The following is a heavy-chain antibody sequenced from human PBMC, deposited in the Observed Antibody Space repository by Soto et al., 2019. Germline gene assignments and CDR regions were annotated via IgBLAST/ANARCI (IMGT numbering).Heavy chain of an antibody. V-gene: IGHV1-69*13. J-gene: IGHJ4*02. D-gene: IGHD6-19*01. CDR2: IIPIFGTA. CDR1: GGTFSSYA. CDR3: ARERYSSGWSFDY. Sequence: SVKVSCKASGGTFSSYAISWVRQAPGQGLEWMGGIIPIFGTANYAQKFQGRVTITADESTSTAYMELSSLRSEDTAVYYCARERYSSGWSFDYWGQGTLVTVSS.